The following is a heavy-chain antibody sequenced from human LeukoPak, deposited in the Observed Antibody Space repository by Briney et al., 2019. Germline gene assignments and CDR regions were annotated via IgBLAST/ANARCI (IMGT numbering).Heavy chain of an antibody. V-gene: IGHV3-7*01. D-gene: IGHD3-9*01. J-gene: IGHJ4*02. CDR1: GFTFSNYW. CDR3: ASSYYDILTGRDARFDY. CDR2: IKRDGSEK. Sequence: GGSLRLSCAASGFTFSNYWMTWVRQAPGKGLEWVANIKRDGSEKYYVDSVKGRFTISRDNAKNSLYLQMNSLRAEDTAVYYCASSYYDILTGRDARFDYWGQGTLVTVSS.